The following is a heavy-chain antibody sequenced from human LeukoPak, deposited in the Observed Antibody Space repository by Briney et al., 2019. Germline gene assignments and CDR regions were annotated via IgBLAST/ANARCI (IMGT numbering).Heavy chain of an antibody. J-gene: IGHJ4*02. Sequence: SVKVSCKASGGTFSSYAISWVRQAPGQGLEWMGGIIPIFGTANYAQKFQGRVTITTDESTSTAYMELSSLRSEDTAVHYCARRGHITIFGVVTRGEFDYWGQGTLVTVSS. CDR2: IIPIFGTA. CDR3: ARRGHITIFGVVTRGEFDY. V-gene: IGHV1-69*05. D-gene: IGHD3-3*01. CDR1: GGTFSSYA.